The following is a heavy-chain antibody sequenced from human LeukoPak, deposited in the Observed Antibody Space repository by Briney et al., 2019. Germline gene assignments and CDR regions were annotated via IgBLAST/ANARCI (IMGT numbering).Heavy chain of an antibody. CDR2: INTNGDSA. D-gene: IGHD3-10*01. CDR1: GFKFSSYW. J-gene: IGHJ3*01. V-gene: IGHV3-74*01. CDR3: ARKGNAFDF. Sequence: GGSLRLSCAASGFKFSSYWMNWVRQVPGKGLVWVAHINTNGDSANYADSVKGRFTISRDNAKSTLSLQMNSLRAEDTAIYYCARKGNAFDFWGQGTMVTVSS.